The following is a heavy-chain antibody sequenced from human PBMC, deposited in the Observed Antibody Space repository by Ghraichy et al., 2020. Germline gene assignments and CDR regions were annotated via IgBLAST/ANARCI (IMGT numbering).Heavy chain of an antibody. J-gene: IGHJ4*02. CDR2: IFYNGNT. D-gene: IGHD6-13*01. CDR1: GDFISSRSNY. V-gene: IGHV4-39*01. Sequence: SQTLSLTCSVSGDFISSRSNYWGWIRQPPGKGLEWIATIFYNGNTYYNPSLQSRVTISVDTSKNQFSLRLTSVTAADTAIYYCARHASFQQRVFLLHQYHFDNWGQGTLVTVSS. CDR3: ARHASFQQRVFLLHQYHFDN.